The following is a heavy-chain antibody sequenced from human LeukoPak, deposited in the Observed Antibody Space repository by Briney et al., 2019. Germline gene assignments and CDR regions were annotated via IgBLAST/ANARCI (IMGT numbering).Heavy chain of an antibody. CDR2: ISDSGSPI. J-gene: IGHJ4*02. CDR1: GFSFSGHS. D-gene: IGHD2-2*01. V-gene: IGHV3-48*01. CDR3: ARNKRASQYYFDY. Sequence: GGSLRLSWAASGFSFSGHSMNWVRQAPGRGLEWVAFISDSGSPIYYADSVRGRFTISRDNADNSLYLQMNSLRAEDSAVYFCARNKRASQYYFDYWGQGALVTVSS.